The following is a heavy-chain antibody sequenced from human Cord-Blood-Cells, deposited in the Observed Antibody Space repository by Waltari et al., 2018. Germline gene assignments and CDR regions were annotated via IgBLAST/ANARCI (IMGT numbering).Heavy chain of an antibody. J-gene: IGHJ6*03. D-gene: IGHD2-15*01. CDR2: IYYSGST. CDR3: ARRSGYCSGGSCYSETYYYYYMDV. V-gene: IGHV4-59*08. Sequence: QVQLPESGPGLVQPSEPLSLTCPVSGGSISSYYWSWIRQPPGQGREGTGYIYYSGSTNYNPSLKSRVTISVDTSKNQFSLKLSSVTAADTAVYYCARRSGYCSGGSCYSETYYYYYMDVWGKGTTVTVSS. CDR1: GGSISSYY.